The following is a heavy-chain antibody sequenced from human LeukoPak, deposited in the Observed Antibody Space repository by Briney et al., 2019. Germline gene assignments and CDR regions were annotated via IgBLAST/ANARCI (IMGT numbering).Heavy chain of an antibody. V-gene: IGHV1-46*01. J-gene: IGHJ6*03. Sequence: ASVKVSCKAFGYTFTSNYMHWVRQAPGQGLEWMGIINPSGGSTTYAQKFQGRVTMTRDTSTSTVYMELSSLRSEDTAVYYCARSKVSYYMDVWGKGTTVTISS. CDR1: GYTFTSNY. CDR3: ARSKVSYYMDV. CDR2: INPSGGST.